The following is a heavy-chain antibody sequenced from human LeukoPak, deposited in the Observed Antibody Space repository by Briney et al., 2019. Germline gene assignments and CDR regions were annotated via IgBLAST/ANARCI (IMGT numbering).Heavy chain of an antibody. CDR2: ISSSSSYI. V-gene: IGHV3-21*01. J-gene: IGHJ4*02. CDR1: GFTFSSYS. Sequence: GGSLRLSCAASGFTFSSYSMNWVRQAPGKGLEWVSSISSSSSYIYYAVSVKGRFTISRDNAKNSLYLQMNSLRAEDTAVYYCAFNFDYWGQGTLVTVSS. CDR3: AFNFDY.